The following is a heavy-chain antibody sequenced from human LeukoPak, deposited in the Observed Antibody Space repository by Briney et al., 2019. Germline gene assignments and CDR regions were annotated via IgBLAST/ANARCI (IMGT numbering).Heavy chain of an antibody. CDR1: GFTFSSYS. CDR2: ISSSSSYI. J-gene: IGHJ4*02. D-gene: IGHD6-13*01. Sequence: GGSLRLSCAASGFTFSSYSMNWVRQAQGKGLEWVSSISSSSSYIYYADSVKGRFTISRDNAKNSLYLQMNSLRAEDTAVYYCARDSSGIAAAGPDYWGQGTLVTVSS. CDR3: ARDSSGIAAAGPDY. V-gene: IGHV3-21*01.